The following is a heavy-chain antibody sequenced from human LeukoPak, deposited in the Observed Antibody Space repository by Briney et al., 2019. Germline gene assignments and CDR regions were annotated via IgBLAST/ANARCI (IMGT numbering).Heavy chain of an antibody. CDR1: GGSFSGYY. CDR2: INHSGST. Sequence: SETLSLTCAVYGGSFSGYYWSWIRQPPGKGLEWIGEINHSGSTNYNPSLKSRVTISVDTSKNQFSLKLSSVTAADKAVYYCARVIDYGSGSYPDYWGQGTLVTVSS. V-gene: IGHV4-34*01. J-gene: IGHJ4*02. D-gene: IGHD3-10*01. CDR3: ARVIDYGSGSYPDY.